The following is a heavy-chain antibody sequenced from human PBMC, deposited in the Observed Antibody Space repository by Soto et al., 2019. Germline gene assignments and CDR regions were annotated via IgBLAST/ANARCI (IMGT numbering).Heavy chain of an antibody. CDR1: GYTCSSFR. CDR2: ISADSGST. V-gene: IGHV1-18*01. J-gene: IGHJ6*02. CDR3: ARPLDYFYYAMDL. Sequence: QVQLVQSGDEVKKPGASVKVSCKASGYTCSSFRISWVRQAPGQGLEWMGWISADSGSTNYAQRFQDRVTMSTDTSTTTAYLELTSLISDDTAVYYCARPLDYFYYAMDLWGQGTTVTVSS.